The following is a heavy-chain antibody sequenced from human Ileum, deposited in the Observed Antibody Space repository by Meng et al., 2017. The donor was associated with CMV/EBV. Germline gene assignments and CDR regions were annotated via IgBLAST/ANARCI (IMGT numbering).Heavy chain of an antibody. CDR2: INWNGGST. J-gene: IGHJ5*02. Sequence: GESLKISCAASGFTFDDYGMSWVRQAPGKGLEWVSGINWNGGSTGYADSVKGRFTISRDNAKNSLYLQMNSLRAEDTALYYCARDRTVTTSANWFDPWARGPL. CDR1: GFTFDDYG. CDR3: ARDRTVTTSANWFDP. V-gene: IGHV3-20*04. D-gene: IGHD4-17*01.